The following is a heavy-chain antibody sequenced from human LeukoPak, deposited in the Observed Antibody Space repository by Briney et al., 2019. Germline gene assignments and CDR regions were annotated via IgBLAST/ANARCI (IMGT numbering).Heavy chain of an antibody. Sequence: GGSLRLSCAASGFTFSSYVMHWVRQAPGKGLEWVAIISYDGSNEYYADSVKGRFTISRDNSKNTLYLQMNSLRAADTAVYYCARYYYDSSGYVPYYYYYMDVWGKGTTVTVSS. CDR3: ARYYYDSSGYVPYYYYYMDV. CDR1: GFTFSSYV. D-gene: IGHD3-22*01. V-gene: IGHV3-30*04. J-gene: IGHJ6*03. CDR2: ISYDGSNE.